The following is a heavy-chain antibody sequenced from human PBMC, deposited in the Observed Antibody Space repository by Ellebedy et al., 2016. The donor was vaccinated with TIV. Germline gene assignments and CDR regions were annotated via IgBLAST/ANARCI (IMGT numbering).Heavy chain of an antibody. V-gene: IGHV4-59*08. CDR3: ARRKVRSGPAFDY. CDR1: GASISSYS. Sequence: MPGGSLRLSCTVSGASISSYSWAWIRQPPGMGLDYIGYFSYTGSTNYSPSLNSRASISVDTSKNQFSLKLSSVTAADTAVYYCARRKVRSGPAFDYWGQGTLVTVSS. J-gene: IGHJ4*02. D-gene: IGHD3-10*01. CDR2: FSYTGST.